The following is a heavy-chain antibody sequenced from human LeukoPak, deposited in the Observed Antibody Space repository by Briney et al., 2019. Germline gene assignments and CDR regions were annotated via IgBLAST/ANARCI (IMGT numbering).Heavy chain of an antibody. CDR2: IYYSGST. CDR3: ARTVVVVIKPYFDY. Sequence: PSETLSLTCTVSGGSISSSSYYWGWIRQPPGKGLEWIGSIYYSGSTYYNPSLKSRVTISVDTSKNQFSLKLSSVTAADTAVYYCARTVVVVIKPYFDYWGQGTLVTVSS. J-gene: IGHJ4*02. D-gene: IGHD3-22*01. V-gene: IGHV4-39*01. CDR1: GGSISSSSYY.